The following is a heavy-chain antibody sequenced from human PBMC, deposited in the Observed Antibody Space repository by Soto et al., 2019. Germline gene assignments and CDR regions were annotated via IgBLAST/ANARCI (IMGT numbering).Heavy chain of an antibody. CDR3: ARGYYDSSGYYYPFAY. D-gene: IGHD3-22*01. CDR1: GYTFTGYG. V-gene: IGHV1-18*04. CDR2: ISAYNGNT. Sequence: ASVKVSCKASGYTFTGYGISWVRQAPGQGLEWMGWISAYNGNTNYAQKLQGRVTMTTDTSTSTAYMELRSLRSDDTAVYYCARGYYDSSGYYYPFAYWGQGTMVTVSS. J-gene: IGHJ4*02.